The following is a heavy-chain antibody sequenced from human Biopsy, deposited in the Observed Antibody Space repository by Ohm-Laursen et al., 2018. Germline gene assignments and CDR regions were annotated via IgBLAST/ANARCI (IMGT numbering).Heavy chain of an antibody. CDR1: GYTFTGYY. J-gene: IGHJ4*02. CDR2: INPKSGGT. Sequence: GASVKVSCKASGYTFTGYYLHWVRQAPGQELEWMGWINPKSGGTHYLEKFRGRFTMTRDTSISTAYMEVSSLRSDDTAVYYCAKDGTDFLTIYLGIDKWGQGTLSPSP. V-gene: IGHV1-2*02. CDR3: AKDGTDFLTIYLGIDK. D-gene: IGHD3-9*01.